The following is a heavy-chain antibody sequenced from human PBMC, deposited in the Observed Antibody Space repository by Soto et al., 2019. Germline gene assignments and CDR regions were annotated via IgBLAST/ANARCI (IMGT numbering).Heavy chain of an antibody. Sequence: EVQLLESGGGLVKPGGSLRLSCVGSRFVFSSYAMNWVRQAPGKGLEWVSGISGGGGSIYYADSVKGRFTISRDNSKSTLYLQMSSLRVEDTAVYYCAKDSMVAPGDYFASWGQGTLVTVSS. CDR1: RFVFSSYA. V-gene: IGHV3-23*01. J-gene: IGHJ4*02. CDR3: AKDSMVAPGDYFAS. CDR2: ISGGGGSI. D-gene: IGHD2-8*01.